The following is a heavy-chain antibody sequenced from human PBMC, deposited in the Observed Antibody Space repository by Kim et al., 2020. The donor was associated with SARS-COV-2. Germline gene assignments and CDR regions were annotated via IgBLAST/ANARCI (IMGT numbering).Heavy chain of an antibody. Sequence: GGSLRLSCAASGFTFSNAWMSWVRQAPGKGLEWVGRIKSKTDGGTTDYAAPVKGRFTISRDDSKNTLYLQMNSLKTEDTAVYYCTTDGLFTIFGVGFDYWGQGTLVTVSS. CDR1: GFTFSNAW. CDR3: TTDGLFTIFGVGFDY. J-gene: IGHJ4*02. CDR2: IKSKTDGGTT. V-gene: IGHV3-15*01. D-gene: IGHD3-3*01.